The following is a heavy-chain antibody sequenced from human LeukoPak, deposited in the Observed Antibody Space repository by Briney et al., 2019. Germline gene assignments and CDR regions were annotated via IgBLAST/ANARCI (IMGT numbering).Heavy chain of an antibody. CDR3: ARLWFGGQRVFDY. CDR2: MNPNSGNT. CDR1: GYTFTSYD. Sequence: ASVKVSCKASGYTFTSYDINWVRQATGQGLEWMGWMNPNSGNTGCAQKFQGRVTITRNTSISTAYMELSSLRSEDMAVYYCARLWFGGQRVFDYWGQGTLVTVSS. J-gene: IGHJ4*02. V-gene: IGHV1-8*03. D-gene: IGHD3-10*01.